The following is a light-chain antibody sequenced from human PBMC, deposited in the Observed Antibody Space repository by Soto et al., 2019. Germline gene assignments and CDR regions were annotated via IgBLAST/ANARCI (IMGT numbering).Light chain of an antibody. Sequence: SYELTQPPSVSVAPGKTARITCGGNNIGSKSVHWYQQKPGQAPVLVIYYDSDRPSGIPERFSGSNSGNTATLTIGRGEAGDEADYYCQVWDSSSDHPRVFGTGTKVTVL. CDR2: YDS. J-gene: IGLJ1*01. V-gene: IGLV3-21*04. CDR3: QVWDSSSDHPRV. CDR1: NIGSKS.